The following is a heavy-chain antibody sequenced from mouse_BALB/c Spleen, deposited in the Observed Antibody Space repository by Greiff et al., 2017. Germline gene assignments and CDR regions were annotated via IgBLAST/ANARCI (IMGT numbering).Heavy chain of an antibody. D-gene: IGHD4-1*01. CDR3: ARDRTGTSFDY. CDR1: GFTFSSFG. J-gene: IGHJ2*01. CDR2: ISSGSSTI. V-gene: IGHV5-17*02. Sequence: EVKLMESGGGLVQPGGSRKLSCAASGFTFSSFGMHWVRQAPEKGLEWVAYISSGSSTIYYADTVKGRFTISRDNPKNTLFLQMTSLRSEDTAMYYCARDRTGTSFDYWGQGTTLTVSS.